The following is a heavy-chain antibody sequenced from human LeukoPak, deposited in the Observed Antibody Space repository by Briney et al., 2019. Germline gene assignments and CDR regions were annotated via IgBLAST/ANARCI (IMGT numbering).Heavy chain of an antibody. V-gene: IGHV3-23*01. CDR1: GFTFSSYA. CDR3: AKAGMFYHDSSAYHN. J-gene: IGHJ4*02. CDR2: ITGNGGST. D-gene: IGHD3-22*01. Sequence: GGSLRLSCAASGFTFSSYAMSWVRQAPGKGLEWVSAITGNGGSTYYADSVKGRFTISRDSSKNALYLQMNSLRAEDTAIYYCAKAGMFYHDSSAYHNWGQGTLVTVSS.